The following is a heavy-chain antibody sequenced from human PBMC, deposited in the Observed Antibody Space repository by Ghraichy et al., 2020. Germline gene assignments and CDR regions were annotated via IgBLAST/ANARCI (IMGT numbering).Heavy chain of an antibody. J-gene: IGHJ6*02. V-gene: IGHV4-34*01. CDR1: GGSFSAYY. CDR2: ITHSGST. D-gene: IGHD2-2*01. Sequence: SETLSLTCAVYGGSFSAYYWSWIRQPPGKGLEWIGEITHSGSTNYNPSLKSRVTMSVDTSKNQFSLKLTSVTAADTAVYYCARGPARQLAPDYYYYYYGMDVWGQGTTVTVSS. CDR3: ARGPARQLAPDYYYYYYGMDV.